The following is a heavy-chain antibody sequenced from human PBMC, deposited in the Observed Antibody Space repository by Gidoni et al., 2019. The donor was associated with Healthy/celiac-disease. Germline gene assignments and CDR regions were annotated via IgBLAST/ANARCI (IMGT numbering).Heavy chain of an antibody. CDR1: GFTFSSYS. Sequence: EVQLVESGGGLVKPGGSLRLSCAASGFTFSSYSMNWVRQAPGKGLEWVSSISSSSSYIYYADSVKGRFTISRDNAKNSLYLQMNSLRAEDTAVYYCARGASYYYDSSGYPDAFDIWGQGTMVTVSS. J-gene: IGHJ3*02. CDR2: ISSSSSYI. D-gene: IGHD3-22*01. CDR3: ARGASYYYDSSGYPDAFDI. V-gene: IGHV3-21*01.